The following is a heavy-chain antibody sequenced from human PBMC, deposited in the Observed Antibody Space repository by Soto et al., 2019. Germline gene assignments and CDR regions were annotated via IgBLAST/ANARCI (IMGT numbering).Heavy chain of an antibody. Sequence: PSETLSLTCTVSGAFISNYSWNWIRQPPGKGLEWIGYINYSGTTNYNPSLKSRVTISADASKNQFSLKLSSVTAADTAVYYCARAKKVYAISGALDIWGQGTMVTDSS. V-gene: IGHV4-59*01. CDR1: GAFISNYS. CDR3: ARAKKVYAISGALDI. CDR2: INYSGTT. D-gene: IGHD2-8*01. J-gene: IGHJ3*02.